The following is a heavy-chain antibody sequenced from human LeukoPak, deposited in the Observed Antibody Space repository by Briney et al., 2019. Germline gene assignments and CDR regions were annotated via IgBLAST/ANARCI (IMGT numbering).Heavy chain of an antibody. CDR1: GYTFTSNY. CDR3: ARGYSYVDY. D-gene: IGHD5-18*01. J-gene: IGHJ4*02. V-gene: IGHV1-2*02. Sequence: ASVKVSCKAFGYTFTSNYMHWVRQAPGQGPGWMGWINPNSGGTNYAQKFQGRVTMTRDTSISTTYMEVSRLRSDDTAVYYCARGYSYVDYWGQGTLVIVSS. CDR2: INPNSGGT.